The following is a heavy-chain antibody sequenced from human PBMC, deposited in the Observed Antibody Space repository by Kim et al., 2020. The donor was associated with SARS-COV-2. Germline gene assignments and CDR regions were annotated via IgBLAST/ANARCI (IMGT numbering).Heavy chain of an antibody. J-gene: IGHJ4*02. CDR3: ATTFSFSNSWYYFDY. Sequence: ASVKVSCKVSGYTSRNYGISWVRQAPGQGLEWMGWINTLSLHTNSVDKFQDRVTMTTVPSTNTVSMELRSLTSDDTAVYYCATTFSFSNSWYYFDYWGQGTLVTVSS. CDR1: GYTSRNYG. CDR2: INTLSLHT. V-gene: IGHV1-18*04. D-gene: IGHD6-13*01.